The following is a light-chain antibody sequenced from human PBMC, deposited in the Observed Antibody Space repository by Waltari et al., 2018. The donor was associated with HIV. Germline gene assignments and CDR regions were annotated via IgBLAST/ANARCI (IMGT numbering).Light chain of an antibody. CDR3: QQYGSSPIT. CDR1: QRVSRSY. J-gene: IGKJ4*01. Sequence: VLTQSPDTLSLSPGERAPFSCRASQRVSRSYLAWYQQKTGQAPSLLMYGAINRAAGTPDRFSGSGSGSGTDFTLTISRLEPEDFAVYHCQQYGSSPITFGGGTKVEVK. CDR2: GAI. V-gene: IGKV3-20*01.